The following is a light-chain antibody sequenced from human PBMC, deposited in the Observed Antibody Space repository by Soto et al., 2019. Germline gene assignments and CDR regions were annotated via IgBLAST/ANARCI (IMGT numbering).Light chain of an antibody. J-gene: IGKJ2*01. CDR1: QSINSK. CDR2: GAS. V-gene: IGKV3-15*01. Sequence: EIVMTQSPATLSLSLGERAALSCRASQSINSKLAWYQQKPGQPPRLLIYGASTRATGVPARFTGSESGSEFTLTISGLQSEDFAVYYCQQGHNWPLTFGQGTRLEI. CDR3: QQGHNWPLT.